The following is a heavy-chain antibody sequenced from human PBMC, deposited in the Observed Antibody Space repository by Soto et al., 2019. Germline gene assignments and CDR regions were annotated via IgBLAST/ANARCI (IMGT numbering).Heavy chain of an antibody. D-gene: IGHD3-3*01. CDR2: IYVGGST. V-gene: IGHV3-66*01. CDR1: GFTVSANY. Sequence: EVQVVESGGALVQPGGSLRLSCAVSGFTVSANYMNWVRQAPGKGLEWVSVIYVGGSTAYADSVKGRFTISRDKSKNTVSLEIGSLKAADRAVYYCARDRGYYSVWSSDYTFDDWGPGTVVSVSS. CDR3: ARDRGYYSVWSSDYTFDD. J-gene: IGHJ3*01.